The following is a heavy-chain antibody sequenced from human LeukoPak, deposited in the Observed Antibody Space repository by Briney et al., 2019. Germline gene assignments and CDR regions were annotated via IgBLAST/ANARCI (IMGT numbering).Heavy chain of an antibody. V-gene: IGHV1-69*13. CDR2: IIPIFGTA. Sequence: SVKVSCKASGGTFSSYAISWVRQAPGRGLEWMGGIIPIFGTANYAQRFQGRVTITADESTSTAYMELSSLRSEDTAVYYCARGMESSSWYNWFDPWGQGTLVTVPS. J-gene: IGHJ5*02. CDR1: GGTFSSYA. CDR3: ARGMESSSWYNWFDP. D-gene: IGHD6-13*01.